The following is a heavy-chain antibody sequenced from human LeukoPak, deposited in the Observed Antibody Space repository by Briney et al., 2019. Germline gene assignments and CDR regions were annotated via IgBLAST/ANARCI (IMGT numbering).Heavy chain of an antibody. CDR3: VREDSYGYAGWFDP. CDR2: ISSSGSTI. CDR1: GFTFSDYY. J-gene: IGHJ5*02. V-gene: IGHV3-11*01. D-gene: IGHD5-18*01. Sequence: GGSLRLSCAASGFTFSDYYMSWIRQAPGKGLEWVSYISSSGSTIYYADSVKGRFTISRDNAKNSLYLQMNSLRAEDTAVYYCVREDSYGYAGWFDPWGQGTLVTVSS.